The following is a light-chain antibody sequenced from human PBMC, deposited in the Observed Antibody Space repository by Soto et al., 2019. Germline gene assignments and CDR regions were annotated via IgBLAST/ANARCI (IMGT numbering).Light chain of an antibody. CDR3: QHYGGSLYT. Sequence: DIVLTQSPGTLSLSPGDRAALSCGASQSLSNNFLAWYQQKPGQAPRLLISGASSRATGIPDRFSGSGSGTDFTLTITRVEPEDFAVYYCQHYGGSLYTFGQGTKLEIK. V-gene: IGKV3-20*01. CDR1: QSLSNNF. J-gene: IGKJ2*01. CDR2: GAS.